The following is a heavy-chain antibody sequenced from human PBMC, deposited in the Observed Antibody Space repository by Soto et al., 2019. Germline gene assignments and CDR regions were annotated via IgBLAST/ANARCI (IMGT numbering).Heavy chain of an antibody. J-gene: IGHJ4*02. V-gene: IGHV4-59*01. CDR1: GVSISSYF. CDR2: ISYSGRT. D-gene: IGHD2-21*02. CDR3: ARGALRCAGLDH. Sequence: QVQLQESGPGLMKPSETLSLTCTVSGVSISSYFWNWLRQSPGKGLEWIGNISYSGRTNYNPSLRSRVTILVDTSKNELSLKMTSVTAADSAMYYCARGALRCAGLDHWGQGNLVTVSS.